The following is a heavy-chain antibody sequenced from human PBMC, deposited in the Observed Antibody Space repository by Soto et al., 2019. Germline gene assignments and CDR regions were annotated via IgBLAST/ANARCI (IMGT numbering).Heavy chain of an antibody. J-gene: IGHJ6*02. CDR2: ISWDGGST. CDR3: AKDKLRWMYYYGMDV. Sequence: EVQLVESGGVVVQPGGSLRLSCAASGFTFDDYTMHWVRQAPGKGLEWVSRISWDGGSTYYADSVKGRFTISRDNSKNSLYLQMNSLRTDDTALYYCAKDKLRWMYYYGMDVWGQGTTVTVSS. CDR1: GFTFDDYT. D-gene: IGHD3-16*01. V-gene: IGHV3-43*01.